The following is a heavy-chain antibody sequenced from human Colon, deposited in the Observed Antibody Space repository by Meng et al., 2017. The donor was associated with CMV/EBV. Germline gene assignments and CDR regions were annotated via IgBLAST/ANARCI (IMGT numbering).Heavy chain of an antibody. CDR3: ARGYCSSTSCPQVDYYYGMDV. J-gene: IGHJ6*02. CDR1: GFTFSSYS. V-gene: IGHV3-21*01. D-gene: IGHD2-2*01. Sequence: GESLKISCAASGFTFSSYSMNWVRQAPGKGLEWVSSISSSSSYIYYADSVKGRFTISRDKAKNSLYLQMNSLRAEDTAVYYCARGYCSSTSCPQVDYYYGMDVWGQGTTVTVSS. CDR2: ISSSSSYI.